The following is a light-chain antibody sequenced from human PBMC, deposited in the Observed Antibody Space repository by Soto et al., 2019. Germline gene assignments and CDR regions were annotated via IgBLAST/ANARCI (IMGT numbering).Light chain of an antibody. J-gene: IGKJ5*01. Sequence: DIVMTQSPDSLAVSLGGWATISCKSSQSVLYSSDNKNYLAWYQQKPGQPPKLLIYWASTRESGVPDRFSGSGSVTDFTLTISSLQAEDVAVYYCQQYYNIPITFGQGTRLDIK. V-gene: IGKV4-1*01. CDR1: QSVLYSSDNKNY. CDR3: QQYYNIPIT. CDR2: WAS.